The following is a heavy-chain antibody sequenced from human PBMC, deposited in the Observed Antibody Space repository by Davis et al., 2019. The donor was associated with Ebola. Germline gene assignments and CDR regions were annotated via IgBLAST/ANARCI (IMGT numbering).Heavy chain of an antibody. CDR1: GFTFSSYA. CDR2: ISGSGGIT. V-gene: IGHV3-23*01. CDR3: ARDRKYFDL. J-gene: IGHJ2*01. D-gene: IGHD1-14*01. Sequence: PGGSLRLSCATSGFTFSSYAMSWVRQAPGKGLEWVSVISGSGGITYYADAVKGRFTISRDNSKNTLYLQMNSLRAEDTAVYYCARDRKYFDLWGRGTLVTVSS.